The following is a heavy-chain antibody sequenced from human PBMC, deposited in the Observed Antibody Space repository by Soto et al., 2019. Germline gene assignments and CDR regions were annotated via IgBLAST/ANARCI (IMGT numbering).Heavy chain of an antibody. CDR2: ISADNGNT. J-gene: IGHJ4*02. V-gene: IGHV1-18*01. CDR3: ARGETPIDY. D-gene: IGHD1-26*01. CDR1: GYTFTNFG. Sequence: QVQLVQSGAEVKKPGASVKVSCKASGYTFTNFGINWVRQAPGQGLEWMGWISADNGNTNYAQNFQGRVTMTTDTSMSPAYLGLRSMSSDDRAVYYCARGETPIDYWGQGTLVTVSS.